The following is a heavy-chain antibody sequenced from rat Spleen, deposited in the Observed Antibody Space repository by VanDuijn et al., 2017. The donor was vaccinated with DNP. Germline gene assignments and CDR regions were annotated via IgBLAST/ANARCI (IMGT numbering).Heavy chain of an antibody. J-gene: IGHJ2*01. CDR2: ISYDGDST. CDR3: SKDITRFNYGPNLFDN. CDR1: GFTFSDYY. D-gene: IGHD1-3*01. V-gene: IGHV5-20*01. Sequence: EVQLVESGGGLVQPGRSLKLSCAASGFTFSDYYMAWVRQAPTKGLEWVASISYDGDSTYYRDSVKGRFTISRDNAKNTLYLQMESLRSEDTATYYCSKDITRFNYGPNLFDNWGQGVMVTVSS.